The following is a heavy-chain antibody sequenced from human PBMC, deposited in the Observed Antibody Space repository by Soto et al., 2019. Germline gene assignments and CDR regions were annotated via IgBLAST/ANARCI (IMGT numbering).Heavy chain of an antibody. CDR3: ARGEWELSY. Sequence: QVQLVQSGAVVKKPGASVKVSCNISGYTFTSYDVNWVRQATGQGPEWMGWMSPNSGNTGYAQTFQGRVTMTRDTSISTAYMELISRRSDDTAVYYCARGEWELSYWGQGTLVTVSS. V-gene: IGHV1-8*01. J-gene: IGHJ4*02. CDR1: GYTFTSYD. CDR2: MSPNSGNT. D-gene: IGHD1-26*01.